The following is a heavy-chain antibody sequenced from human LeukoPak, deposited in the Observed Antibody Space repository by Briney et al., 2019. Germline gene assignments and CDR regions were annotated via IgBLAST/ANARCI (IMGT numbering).Heavy chain of an antibody. CDR1: GFTFSSYS. V-gene: IGHV3-48*01. CDR2: ISSSSSTI. Sequence: GGSLRLSCAASGFTFSSYSMNWVRQAPRKGLEWVSYISSSSSTIYYADSVKGRFTISRDNAKNSLYLQMNSLRAEDTAVYYCARVGMYYDFWSGDLDYWGQGTLVTVSS. CDR3: ARVGMYYDFWSGDLDY. D-gene: IGHD3-3*01. J-gene: IGHJ4*02.